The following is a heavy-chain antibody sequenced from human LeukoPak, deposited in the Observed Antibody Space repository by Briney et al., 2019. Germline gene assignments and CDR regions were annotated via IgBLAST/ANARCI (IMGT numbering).Heavy chain of an antibody. V-gene: IGHV1-2*06. CDR2: INPNSGGT. D-gene: IGHD1-26*01. CDR1: GYTFTGYY. Sequence: ASVKVSCKASGYTFTGYYMYWLRQAPGQGLEWMGRINPNSGGTNYAQKFQGRVTMTRDTSISTAYMELSRLRSDDTAVYYCARDAGIVGATGDYWGQGTLVTVSS. CDR3: ARDAGIVGATGDY. J-gene: IGHJ4*02.